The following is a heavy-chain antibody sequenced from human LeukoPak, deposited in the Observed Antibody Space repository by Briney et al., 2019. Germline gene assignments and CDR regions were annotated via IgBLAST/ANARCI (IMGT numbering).Heavy chain of an antibody. Sequence: SVKVPCKASGGTFISYAISWVRQAPGQGLEWMGGIIPIFGTANYAQKFQGRVTITADESTSTAYMELSSLRSEDTAVYYCARDLFMLGASSSDYGMDVWGQGTTVTVSS. J-gene: IGHJ6*02. CDR2: IIPIFGTA. D-gene: IGHD6-6*01. CDR1: GGTFISYA. V-gene: IGHV1-69*13. CDR3: ARDLFMLGASSSDYGMDV.